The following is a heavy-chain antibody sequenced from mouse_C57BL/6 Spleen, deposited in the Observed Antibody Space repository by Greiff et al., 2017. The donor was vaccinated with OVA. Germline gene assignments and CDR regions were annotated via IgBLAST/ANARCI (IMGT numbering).Heavy chain of an antibody. CDR1: GFNIKDDY. CDR3: TTINLYYFDY. CDR2: IDPDNGDT. Sequence: EVQLQQSGAELVRPGASVKLSCTASGFNIKDDYMHWVKQRPEQGLEWIGWIDPDNGDTEYASKFQGKATITADTSSNTAYLQLSSLTSEDTAVYYCTTINLYYFDYWGQGTTLTVSS. V-gene: IGHV14-4*01. J-gene: IGHJ2*01. D-gene: IGHD1-2*01.